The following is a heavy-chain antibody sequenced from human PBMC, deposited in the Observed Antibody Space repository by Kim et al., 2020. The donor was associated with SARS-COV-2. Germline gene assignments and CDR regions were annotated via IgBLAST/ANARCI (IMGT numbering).Heavy chain of an antibody. D-gene: IGHD1-26*01. V-gene: IGHV4-59*01. J-gene: IGHJ4*02. CDR3: ARAVGAANYFDY. Sequence: NYAHSLKGRGTISVDTSKNTLSLQLSSVTAADTAVYYCARAVGAANYFDYWGQGTLVTVSS.